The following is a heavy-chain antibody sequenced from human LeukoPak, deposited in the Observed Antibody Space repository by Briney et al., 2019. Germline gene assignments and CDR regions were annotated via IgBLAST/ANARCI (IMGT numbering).Heavy chain of an antibody. D-gene: IGHD1-26*01. CDR2: ISWDGGST. J-gene: IGHJ2*01. CDR3: AKEPQDRSSNLDL. V-gene: IGHV3-43*01. Sequence: GGSLRLSCAASGFTFDDYTMHWVRQAPGKGLEWVSLISWDGGSTYYADSVKGRFTISRDNSKNSLYLQMNSLRTEDTALYYCAKEPQDRSSNLDLWGRGTLVTVSS. CDR1: GFTFDDYT.